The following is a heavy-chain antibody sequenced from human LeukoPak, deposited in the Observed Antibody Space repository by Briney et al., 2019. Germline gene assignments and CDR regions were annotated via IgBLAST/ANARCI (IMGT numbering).Heavy chain of an antibody. CDR3: AREYPGGRIDY. J-gene: IGHJ4*02. CDR1: GGSISSYY. Sequence: PSETLSLTCTVSGGSISSYYWSWIRQPPGKGLEWIGYIYYSGSTNYNPSLKSRVTISVDTSKNQFSLKLSSVTAADTAAYYCAREYPGGRIDYWGQGTLVTVSS. D-gene: IGHD2-15*01. CDR2: IYYSGST. V-gene: IGHV4-59*01.